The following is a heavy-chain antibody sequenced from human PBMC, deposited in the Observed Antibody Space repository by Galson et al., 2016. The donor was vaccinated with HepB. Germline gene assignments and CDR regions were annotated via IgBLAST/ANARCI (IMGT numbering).Heavy chain of an antibody. J-gene: IGHJ6*04. D-gene: IGHD5-12*01. V-gene: IGHV1-3*01. CDR2: INAANGDT. Sequence: SVKVSCKASGYTFTTYAMYWVRQAPGQRLEWMGWINAANGDTKYSQKLQGRGTITWDTSANTAYMEPSSLRSEDTAVYYCARGHIVATVDYYYYGLDVWGKGTTVTVSS. CDR1: GYTFTTYA. CDR3: ARGHIVATVDYYYYGLDV.